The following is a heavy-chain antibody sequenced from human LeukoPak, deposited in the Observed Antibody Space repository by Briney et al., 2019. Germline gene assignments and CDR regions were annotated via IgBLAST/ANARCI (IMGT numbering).Heavy chain of an antibody. CDR1: GGSITTHANY. CDR3: ARRSGVWYFDY. Sequence: SETLSLTCTVSGGSITTHANYWAWIRQPPGRRLEWIGGVHYTGNTYSNTSLKSSVTMSVDTSKNQFSLNLSSVTAADTAVYYCARRSGVWYFDYWGRGILVTVSP. D-gene: IGHD3-3*01. V-gene: IGHV4-39*01. J-gene: IGHJ4*02. CDR2: VHYTGNT.